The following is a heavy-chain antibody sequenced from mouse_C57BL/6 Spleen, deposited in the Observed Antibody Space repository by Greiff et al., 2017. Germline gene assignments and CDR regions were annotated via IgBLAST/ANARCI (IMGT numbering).Heavy chain of an antibody. D-gene: IGHD2-1*01. V-gene: IGHV1-22*01. CDR3: ARDGNYYYAMDY. J-gene: IGHJ4*01. CDR2: INPNNGGT. Sequence: EVKLVESGPELVKPGASVKMSCKASGYTFTDYNMHWVKQSHGKSLEWIGYINPNNGGTSYNQKFKGKATLTVNKSSSTAYMELRSLTSEDSAVYYGARDGNYYYAMDYWGQGTSVTVSS. CDR1: GYTFTDYN.